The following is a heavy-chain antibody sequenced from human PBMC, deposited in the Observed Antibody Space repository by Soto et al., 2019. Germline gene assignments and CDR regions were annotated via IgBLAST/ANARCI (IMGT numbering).Heavy chain of an antibody. CDR2: IIPVFGTP. D-gene: IGHD2-2*01. Sequence: SVKVSCKASGYTFTSYGISWVRQAPGQGLEWMGGIIPVFGTPDYAQKFQGRVTITADESTRTASMELSSLRSDDTAVYYCARERSVGYCITTTCPNPFYYYAMDVWGQGTTVTVSS. CDR1: GYTFTSYG. V-gene: IGHV1-69*01. J-gene: IGHJ6*02. CDR3: ARERSVGYCITTTCPNPFYYYAMDV.